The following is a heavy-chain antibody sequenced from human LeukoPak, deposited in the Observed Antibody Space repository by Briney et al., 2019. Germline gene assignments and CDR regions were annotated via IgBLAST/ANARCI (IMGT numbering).Heavy chain of an antibody. D-gene: IGHD2-15*01. Sequence: ASVKVSCKASGYTFTRYAIHWVRQAPGQRLEWMGWINAGNGDTKLSQKFQGRVTIIRDTSASTAYMELSSLRSEDTAVYYCARSPTPISGGYAFDIWGQGTRVTVSS. V-gene: IGHV1-3*01. CDR3: ARSPTPISGGYAFDI. J-gene: IGHJ3*02. CDR2: INAGNGDT. CDR1: GYTFTRYA.